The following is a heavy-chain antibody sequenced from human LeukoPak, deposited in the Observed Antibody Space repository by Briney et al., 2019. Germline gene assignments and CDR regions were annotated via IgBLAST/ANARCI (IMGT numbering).Heavy chain of an antibody. CDR2: ISDSGGRT. V-gene: IGHV3-23*01. Sequence: PGGSLRLSCAVSGITLSNYGMSWVRQAPGKGLEWVAGISDSGGRTNYADSVKGRFTISRDNPKNTIYLQMTSLRAEDTAVYFCAKRGVVTRVILVGFHKEAYYFDSWGQGALVTVSS. CDR3: AKRGVVTRVILVGFHKEAYYFDS. J-gene: IGHJ4*02. CDR1: GITLSNYG. D-gene: IGHD3-22*01.